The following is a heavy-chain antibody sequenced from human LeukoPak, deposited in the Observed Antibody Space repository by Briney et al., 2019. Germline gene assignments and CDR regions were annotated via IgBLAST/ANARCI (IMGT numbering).Heavy chain of an antibody. J-gene: IGHJ4*02. CDR1: GASVSSGSYY. D-gene: IGHD6-13*01. Sequence: SETLSLTCTVSGASVSSGSYYWTWIRQPPGKGLEWIGYIFYSGSTNYNPSLESRVTISFDTSKNQFSLKLTSVTAADTAVYYCARVTGIGPGKGNRFDYWGQGTLVTVSS. V-gene: IGHV4-61*01. CDR3: ARVTGIGPGKGNRFDY. CDR2: IFYSGST.